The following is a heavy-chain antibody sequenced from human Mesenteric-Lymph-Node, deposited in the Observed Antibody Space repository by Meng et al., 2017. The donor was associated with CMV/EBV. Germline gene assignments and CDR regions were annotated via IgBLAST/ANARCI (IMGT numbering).Heavy chain of an antibody. D-gene: IGHD3-10*01. V-gene: IGHV1-2*06. CDR3: ARDSVRGSGSYDAFDI. CDR1: GYTFPGYY. CDR2: INPNSGGT. J-gene: IGHJ3*02. Sequence: SGYTFPGYYMHWVRQAPGQGLEWMGRINPNSGGTNYAQKFQGRVTMTRDTSISTAYMELSRLRSDDTAVYYCARDSVRGSGSYDAFDIWGQGTMVTVSS.